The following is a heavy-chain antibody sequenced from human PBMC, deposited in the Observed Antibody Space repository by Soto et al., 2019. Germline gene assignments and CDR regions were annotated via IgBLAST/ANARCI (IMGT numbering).Heavy chain of an antibody. CDR3: ARGTVLATFSDAFDI. D-gene: IGHD5-12*01. CDR2: IIPIFGTA. V-gene: IGHV1-69*13. CDR1: GGTFSSYA. J-gene: IGHJ3*02. Sequence: GASVKVSFKASGGTFSSYAISWVRQAPGQGLEWMGGIIPIFGTANYAQKFQGRVTITADESTSTAYMELSSLRSEDTAVYYCARGTVLATFSDAFDIWGQGTMVTVS.